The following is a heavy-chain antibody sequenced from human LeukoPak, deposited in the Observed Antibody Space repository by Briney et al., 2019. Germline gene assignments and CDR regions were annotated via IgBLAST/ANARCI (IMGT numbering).Heavy chain of an antibody. J-gene: IGHJ5*02. D-gene: IGHD4-11*01. V-gene: IGHV4-39*07. CDR2: IYYSGST. Sequence: SETLSLTCTVSGGSISSSSYYWGWIRQPPGKGLEWIGSIYYSGSTYYNPSLKSRVTISVDTSKNQFSLKLSSVTAADTAVYYCARDRGYSNYGWFDPWGQGTLVTVSS. CDR1: GGSISSSSYY. CDR3: ARDRGYSNYGWFDP.